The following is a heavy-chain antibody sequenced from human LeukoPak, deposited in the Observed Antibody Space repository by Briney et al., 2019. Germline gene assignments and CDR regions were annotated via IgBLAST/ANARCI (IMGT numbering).Heavy chain of an antibody. CDR3: ARDRPRESFDI. V-gene: IGHV3-21*01. J-gene: IGHJ3*02. D-gene: IGHD3-10*01. CDR1: GFTFSSYS. Sequence: GGSLRLSCAASGFTFSSYSMNWVRQAPGKGLEWVSSISSSGRYIYDADSVKGRFTISRDNAKNSLYLQMNSLRAEDTAVYYCARDRPRESFDIWGQGTMVTVSS. CDR2: ISSSGRYI.